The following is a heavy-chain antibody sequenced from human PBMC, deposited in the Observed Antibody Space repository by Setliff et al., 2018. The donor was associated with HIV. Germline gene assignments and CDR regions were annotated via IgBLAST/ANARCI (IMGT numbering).Heavy chain of an antibody. CDR3: ARLAGQRTIAAADYFFDF. J-gene: IGHJ4*02. V-gene: IGHV4-38-2*01. Sequence: SETLSLTCAVSGYSISSGYYWVWIRQPPGKGLEWIGAIYHSGSSYYSPSLKSRVTLFLDTSKNQFSLTLNSLTAADTAVYYCARLAGQRTIAAADYFFDFWGQGALVTVSS. CDR2: IYHSGSS. CDR1: GYSISSGYY. D-gene: IGHD6-13*01.